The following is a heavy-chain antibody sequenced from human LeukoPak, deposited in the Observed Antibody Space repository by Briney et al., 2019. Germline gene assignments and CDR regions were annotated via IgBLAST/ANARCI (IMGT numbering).Heavy chain of an antibody. V-gene: IGHV4-59*01. Sequence: PSETLSLTCTVSGGSISSYYWSWIRQPPGKGLEWIGYIYYSGSTNYNPSLKSRVTISVDTSKNQFSLKLSSVTAADTAVYYCARGRYSGSYFYFDYWGQGTLVTVS. CDR2: IYYSGST. J-gene: IGHJ4*02. CDR3: ARGRYSGSYFYFDY. CDR1: GGSISSYY. D-gene: IGHD1-26*01.